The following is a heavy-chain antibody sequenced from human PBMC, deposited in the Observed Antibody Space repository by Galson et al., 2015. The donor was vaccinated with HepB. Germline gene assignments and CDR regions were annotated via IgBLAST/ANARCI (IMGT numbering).Heavy chain of an antibody. CDR2: INLGGST. Sequence: SCKASGSAFISYYIHWVRQAPGQGLEWMGGINLGGSTTYAQKSQGRVNMTRETSTGTVYMELSSLGTDDTAVYFCAKTYCSGGSCYARVAFDIWGQGTMVTVSS. V-gene: IGHV1-46*01. D-gene: IGHD2-15*01. CDR3: AKTYCSGGSCYARVAFDI. CDR1: GSAFISYY. J-gene: IGHJ3*02.